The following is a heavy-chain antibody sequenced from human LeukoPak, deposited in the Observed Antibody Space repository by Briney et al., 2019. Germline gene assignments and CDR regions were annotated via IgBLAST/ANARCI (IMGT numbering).Heavy chain of an antibody. V-gene: IGHV1-3*01. D-gene: IGHD3-9*01. CDR3: ARDVYYDILTGYRPYYYYYGMDV. CDR1: GYTFTSYA. Sequence: ASVTVSCKASGYTFTSYAMHWVRQAPGQRLEWMGWINAGNGNTKYSQKFQGRVTITRDTSASTAYMELSSLRSEDTAVYYCARDVYYDILTGYRPYYYYYGMDVWGQGTTVTVSS. J-gene: IGHJ6*02. CDR2: INAGNGNT.